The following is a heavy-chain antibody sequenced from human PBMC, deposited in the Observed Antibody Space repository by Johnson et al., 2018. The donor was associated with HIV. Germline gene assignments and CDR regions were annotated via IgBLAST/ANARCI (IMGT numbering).Heavy chain of an antibody. CDR2: ISSSGETR. Sequence: QVQLVESGGGLVQPGGSLRLSCAASAVSGFSVSSNYINWVRQSPGKGLEWFAYISSSGETRYYADSVKGRFTLSRDNAKNSLFLQMNSLRVEDTAVYYCATCSDQVLLGGDAFDIWGQGTMVTVSS. D-gene: IGHD3-16*01. CDR1: AVSGFSVSSNY. V-gene: IGHV3-11*04. J-gene: IGHJ3*02. CDR3: ATCSDQVLLGGDAFDI.